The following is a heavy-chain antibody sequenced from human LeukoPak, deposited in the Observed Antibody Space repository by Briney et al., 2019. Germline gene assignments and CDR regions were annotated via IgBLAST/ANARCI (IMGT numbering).Heavy chain of an antibody. CDR1: GFTFIDHH. CDR2: VDPEDGRT. Sequence: ASVKVSCKASGFTFIDHHMHWAQQAPGRGLEWMGHVDPEDGRTKYAQKFQGRLTITADTSTNTTYMQLTNLTSEDTAVYYCATGAPDIWGKGTMVIVS. CDR3: ATGAPDI. J-gene: IGHJ3*02. V-gene: IGHV1-69-2*01.